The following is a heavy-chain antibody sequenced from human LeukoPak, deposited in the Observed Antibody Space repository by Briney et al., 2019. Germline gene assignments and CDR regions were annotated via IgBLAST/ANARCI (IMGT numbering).Heavy chain of an antibody. CDR3: ARFLKTGCWAHYYYFDL. V-gene: IGHV3-21*01. J-gene: IGHJ2*01. CDR1: GFTFSDYS. D-gene: IGHD3-9*01. CDR2: ISSTSNYI. Sequence: GGSLRLSCAASGFTFSDYSMNWVRQAPGKGLGWVSSISSTSNYINYADSVKGRFTISRDNAKNSLFLQMNSLRAEDTALYYCARFLKTGCWAHYYYFDLWGRGTLVTVSS.